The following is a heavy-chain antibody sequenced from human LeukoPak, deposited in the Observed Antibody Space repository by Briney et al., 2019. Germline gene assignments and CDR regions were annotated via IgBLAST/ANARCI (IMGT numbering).Heavy chain of an antibody. Sequence: ASVKVSCKASGYTFNSYDIDWVRQATGQGLEWMGWMNPNTGNTGYGERFQGRVTMTRDNSISTAYMELNSLTSEDTAVYYCVGDSSSWRNWFDPWGQGTLVTVSS. CDR3: VGDSSSWRNWFDP. V-gene: IGHV1-8*01. CDR2: MNPNTGNT. CDR1: GYTFNSYD. D-gene: IGHD6-13*01. J-gene: IGHJ5*02.